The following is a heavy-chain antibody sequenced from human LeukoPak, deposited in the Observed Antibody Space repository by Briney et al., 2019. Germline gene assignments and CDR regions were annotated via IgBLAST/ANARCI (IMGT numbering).Heavy chain of an antibody. CDR2: IHYSGST. CDR3: ARTYSYDHYMDV. D-gene: IGHD2-15*01. CDR1: GGSISSSSYY. J-gene: IGHJ6*03. Sequence: AETLSLSCTVSGGSISSSSYYWGWIRQPPGKGLEWIANIHYSGSTYYNPYLKSRVTISVDTSKNQFSLKLSSVAAADTALYYCARTYSYDHYMDVWGKGTPDTVSS. V-gene: IGHV4-39*01.